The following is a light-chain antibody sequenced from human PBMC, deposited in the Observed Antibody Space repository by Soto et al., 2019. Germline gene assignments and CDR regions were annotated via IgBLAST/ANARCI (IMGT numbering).Light chain of an antibody. CDR1: QSVSIY. Sequence: EIVLTQSPATLSLSPGERATLSCRASQSVSIYLAWYQQKPGQAPRLLIYDASIRATGIPARFSGSGSGTDFTLTISGLEPEDFAVYYCQQRSNWPPITFGQGTRLEIK. CDR2: DAS. CDR3: QQRSNWPPIT. V-gene: IGKV3-11*01. J-gene: IGKJ5*01.